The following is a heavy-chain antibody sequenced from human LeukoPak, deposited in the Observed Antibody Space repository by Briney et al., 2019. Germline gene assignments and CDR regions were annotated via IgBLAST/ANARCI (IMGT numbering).Heavy chain of an antibody. D-gene: IGHD2-2*01. CDR2: LSGSGYNT. CDR1: GFTFSSHA. V-gene: IGHV3-23*01. Sequence: GGSLRLSCAASGFTFSSHALSWVRQAPGKGLEWVSSLSGSGYNTYYADSVKGRFTISRYKSNKTVYLQMNSLRAEDTAVYYCAKDPYGTRYFDYWGQGTLVTVSS. J-gene: IGHJ4*02. CDR3: AKDPYGTRYFDY.